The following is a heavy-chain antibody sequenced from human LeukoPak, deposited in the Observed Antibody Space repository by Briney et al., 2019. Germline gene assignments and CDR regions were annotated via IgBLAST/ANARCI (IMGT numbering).Heavy chain of an antibody. V-gene: IGHV3-30*02. Sequence: GGTLRLSSAASRFTFSSFSMDWVRPAPGEGGEWVACIRNDGINKYYANSVKGRFTISRDNSKNTLYLQMNSLRAEDTAVYYCARKDGWLLFRGSDAFDIWGQGTMVTVSS. CDR1: RFTFSSFS. D-gene: IGHD3-9*01. CDR2: IRNDGINK. CDR3: ARKDGWLLFRGSDAFDI. J-gene: IGHJ3*02.